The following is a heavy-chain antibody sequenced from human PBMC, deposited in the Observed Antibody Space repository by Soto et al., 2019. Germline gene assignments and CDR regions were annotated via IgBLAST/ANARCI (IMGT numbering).Heavy chain of an antibody. CDR2: MTPNSGNT. CDR3: TRENGDFDY. D-gene: IGHD4-17*01. Sequence: QVQLVQSGAEVKKPGASVKVSCKASGYTFTNYDINWVRQATGQGLEWMGWMTPNSGNTGFAQKFQGRVTMTRNTSISTAYMELSSPRSEDTAVYYCTRENGDFDYWGQGSQVTVSS. J-gene: IGHJ4*02. V-gene: IGHV1-8*01. CDR1: GYTFTNYD.